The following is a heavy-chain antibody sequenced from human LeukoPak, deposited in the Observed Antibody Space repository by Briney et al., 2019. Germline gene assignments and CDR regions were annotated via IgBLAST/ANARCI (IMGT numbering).Heavy chain of an antibody. CDR3: AREGRGLQPGY. CDR1: GYTFTSYY. V-gene: IGHV1-46*01. D-gene: IGHD5-24*01. J-gene: IGHJ4*02. Sequence: ASVKVSCKASGYTFTSYYMHWVRQGPGQGLEWMGIINPSGGSTSYAQKFQGRVTMTRDTSTSTVYMELSSLRSEDTAVYYCAREGRGLQPGYWGQGTLVTVSS. CDR2: INPSGGST.